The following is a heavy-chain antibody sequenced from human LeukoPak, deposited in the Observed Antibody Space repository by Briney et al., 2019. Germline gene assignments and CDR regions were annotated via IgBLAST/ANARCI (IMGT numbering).Heavy chain of an antibody. CDR2: ISAYNGNT. CDR1: GYTFTSYG. CDR3: AINPRSPHFPNDAFDI. D-gene: IGHD6-13*01. Sequence: ASVKASCKASGYTFTSYGISWVRQAPGQGLEWMGWISAYNGNTNYAQKLQGRVTMTTDTSTSTAYMELRSLRSDDTAVYYCAINPRSPHFPNDAFDIWGQGTMVTVSS. J-gene: IGHJ3*02. V-gene: IGHV1-18*01.